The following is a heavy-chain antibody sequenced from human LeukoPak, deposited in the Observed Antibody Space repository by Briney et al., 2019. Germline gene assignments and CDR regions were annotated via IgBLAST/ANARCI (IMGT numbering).Heavy chain of an antibody. CDR3: ARHLSSITSCPNY. Sequence: PGESLRISCKGSGYSFASYWIAWVRQMPGKGLEWMGVIYPGNSDITYSPSFQGQVTISADKSVSTAYLHWSSLKASDTAIYYCARHLSSITSCPNYWGQGTLVTVSS. J-gene: IGHJ4*02. V-gene: IGHV5-51*01. CDR1: GYSFASYW. D-gene: IGHD2-2*01. CDR2: IYPGNSDI.